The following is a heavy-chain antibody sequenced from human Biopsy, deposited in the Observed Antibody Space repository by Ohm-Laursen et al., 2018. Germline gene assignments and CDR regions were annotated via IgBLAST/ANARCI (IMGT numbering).Heavy chain of an antibody. J-gene: IGHJ1*01. CDR2: ISHTGYT. V-gene: IGHV4-59*11. D-gene: IGHD4-23*01. CDR1: GGSFTGLY. Sequence: SETLSLTCTVSGGSFTGLYWTWIRQPPGRGLVWIGHISHTGYTSYKSSLKSRVTISLDTSRKHFSLRLTSLAAADTAVYYCARGSNEYGGLYFPHWGQGTLVTVSS. CDR3: ARGSNEYGGLYFPH.